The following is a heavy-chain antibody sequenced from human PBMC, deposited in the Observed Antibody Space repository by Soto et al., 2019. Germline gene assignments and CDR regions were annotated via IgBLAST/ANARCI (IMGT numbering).Heavy chain of an antibody. V-gene: IGHV4-31*03. J-gene: IGHJ6*02. CDR2: IFFSGNT. Sequence: QVQLQESGPGLVKPSQTLSLTCTVSGASVNSGDFHWSWIRQRPGAGLEWFGYIFFSGNTYYNPSLRGRLPISMDTSKNFFSVMLTSLTAADSAVYYCTRDAPPPPYFSYFGMDVWGQGTTVTVSS. CDR3: TRDAPPPPYFSYFGMDV. CDR1: GASVNSGDFH.